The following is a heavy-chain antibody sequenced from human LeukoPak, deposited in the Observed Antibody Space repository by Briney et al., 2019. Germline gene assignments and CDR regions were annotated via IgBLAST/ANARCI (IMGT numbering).Heavy chain of an antibody. V-gene: IGHV4-4*07. CDR3: ARGGFDNGSDY. J-gene: IGHJ4*02. CDR1: GDSISSYY. CDR2: IHPSGST. D-gene: IGHD1-26*01. Sequence: SETLSLTCTVSGDSISSYYWSWIRQPAGKGLEWIGRIHPSGSTNYNPSLKSRVTISIDTSKNQFSLKLSSVTAADTALYYCARGGFDNGSDYWGQGTLVTVSS.